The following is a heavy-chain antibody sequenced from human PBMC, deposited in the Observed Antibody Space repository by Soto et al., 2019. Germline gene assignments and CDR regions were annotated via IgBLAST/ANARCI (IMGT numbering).Heavy chain of an antibody. V-gene: IGHV3-74*01. J-gene: IGHJ4*02. CDR2: VHTDGSNP. CDR1: GFTFDTYW. CDR3: TTAVDY. Sequence: EVQLVESGGGLVQPGGSLRLSCVASGFTFDTYWMHWVRQAPGKGLEWVARVHTDGSNPTYGDSVQGRFTVSRDNAKSTLFLQMDSLIAEDTAFYYCTTAVDYWGQGNLVTVSS.